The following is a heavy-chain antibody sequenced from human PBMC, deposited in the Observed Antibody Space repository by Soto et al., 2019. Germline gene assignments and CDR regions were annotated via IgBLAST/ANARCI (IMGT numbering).Heavy chain of an antibody. D-gene: IGHD4-17*01. J-gene: IGHJ3*02. CDR1: GFTFSSYS. CDR3: ARYGSPPGYGDYDSHAFDI. V-gene: IGHV3-21*01. CDR2: ISSSSSYI. Sequence: EVQLVESGGGLVKPGGSLRLSCAASGFTFSSYSMNWVRQAPGKGLEWVSSISSSSSYIYYADSVKGRFTISRDNAKNSLYLQMNSLRAEDTAVYYCARYGSPPGYGDYDSHAFDIWGQGTMVTVSS.